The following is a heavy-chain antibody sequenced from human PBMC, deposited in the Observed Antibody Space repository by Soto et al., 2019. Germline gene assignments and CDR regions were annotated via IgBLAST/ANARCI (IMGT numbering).Heavy chain of an antibody. CDR1: GFTFSTSS. CDR2: ISSTSDYI. J-gene: IGHJ4*02. Sequence: GGSLRLSCAASGFTFSTSSMNWVRQAPGRGLEWVSSISSTSDYIAYAESVRGRFTITRDNAKNSLSLQMNSLRPEDTAVYYCARDPSYYSSGSYYYFEQWGQGTLVTVSS. V-gene: IGHV3-21*01. D-gene: IGHD3-10*01. CDR3: ARDPSYYSSGSYYYFEQ.